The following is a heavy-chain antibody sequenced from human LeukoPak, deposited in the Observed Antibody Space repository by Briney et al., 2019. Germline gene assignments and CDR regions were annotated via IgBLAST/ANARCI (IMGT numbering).Heavy chain of an antibody. Sequence: ASVKVSCKASGGTFSSYAISWVRQAPGQGLEWMGGIIPIFGTANYAQKFQGRVTMTRDTSTSTVYMELSSLRSEDTAVYYCARTYSTSSAFDFWGQGTLVTVSS. CDR3: ARTYSTSSAFDF. J-gene: IGHJ4*02. CDR1: GGTFSSYA. CDR2: IIPIFGTA. V-gene: IGHV1-69*05. D-gene: IGHD6-6*01.